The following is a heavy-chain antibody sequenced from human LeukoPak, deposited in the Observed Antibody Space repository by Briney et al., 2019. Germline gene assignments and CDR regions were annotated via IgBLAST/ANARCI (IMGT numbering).Heavy chain of an antibody. Sequence: ASLKVSCKASGYTFTSLSFSWVRQSPGQGLEWMAWIRAFNGNTNYAQKFQDRVTVTTDTSTGTAYMELRSPRSDDTAVYYCAVGGVYCSGGACYSGSSAYMDVWGKGTTVTVSS. D-gene: IGHD2-15*01. CDR1: GYTFTSLS. V-gene: IGHV1-18*01. CDR2: IRAFNGNT. J-gene: IGHJ6*03. CDR3: AVGGVYCSGGACYSGSSAYMDV.